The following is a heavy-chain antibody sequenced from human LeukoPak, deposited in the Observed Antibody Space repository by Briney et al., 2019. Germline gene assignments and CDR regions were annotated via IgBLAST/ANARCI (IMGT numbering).Heavy chain of an antibody. CDR3: AKVPSWDIVVVSASY. Sequence: GGSLRLSCAASGFTFSSYGMHWVRQAPGKGLEWVAFIRYDGSNKYYADSVKGRFTISRDNSKNTLYLQMNSLRAEDTAVYYCAKVPSWDIVVVSASYWGQGTLVTVSS. CDR2: IRYDGSNK. J-gene: IGHJ4*02. V-gene: IGHV3-30*02. D-gene: IGHD2-2*01. CDR1: GFTFSSYG.